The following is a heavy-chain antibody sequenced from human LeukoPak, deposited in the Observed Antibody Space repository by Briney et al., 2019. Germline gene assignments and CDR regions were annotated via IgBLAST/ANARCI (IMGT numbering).Heavy chain of an antibody. Sequence: TGGSLRLSCAASGFTFSNYCMTWVRQGPGKGLEWVASTKQDGSEKYFLDSVKGRFTISRDNAESSLYLQMNSLRAEDTAVYYCARVFYQDSGTSYRHLDYWGQGTLVTVTS. CDR2: TKQDGSEK. CDR1: GFTFSNYC. J-gene: IGHJ4*02. D-gene: IGHD2/OR15-2a*01. CDR3: ARVFYQDSGTSYRHLDY. V-gene: IGHV3-7*03.